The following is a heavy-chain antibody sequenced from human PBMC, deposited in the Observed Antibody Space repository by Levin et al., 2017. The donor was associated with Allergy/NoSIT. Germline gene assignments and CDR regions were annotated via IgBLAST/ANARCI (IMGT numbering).Heavy chain of an antibody. CDR2: ISYDGSDK. CDR1: GFTFSSYG. J-gene: IGHJ4*02. CDR3: AKERELRDYGGKSGRFYFDY. D-gene: IGHD4-23*01. V-gene: IGHV3-30*18. Sequence: GESLKISCAASGFTFSSYGMHWVRQAPGKGLEWVAVISYDGSDKYYADSVNGRFTVSRDNSKNTMYLQMNSLRAEDAAVYYCAKERELRDYGGKSGRFYFDYWGQGTLVTVSS.